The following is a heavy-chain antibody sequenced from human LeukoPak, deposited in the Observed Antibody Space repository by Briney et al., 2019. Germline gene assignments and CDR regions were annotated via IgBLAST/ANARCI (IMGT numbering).Heavy chain of an antibody. V-gene: IGHV1-2*02. J-gene: IGHJ6*03. CDR2: IDPTSGAT. Sequence: ASVKVSCKASENTFSGYYVHWVRQAPGQGLEWMGWIDPTSGATHYAQRFQDRVTITRDTSITTAYMELRRLRSDDTAVYYCARDFIDSLGVYYHMDVWGKGSTVTVSS. CDR3: ARDFIDSLGVYYHMDV. CDR1: ENTFSGYY. D-gene: IGHD3-9*01.